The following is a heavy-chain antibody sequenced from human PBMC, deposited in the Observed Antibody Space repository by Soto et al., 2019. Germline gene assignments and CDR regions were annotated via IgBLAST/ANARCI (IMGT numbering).Heavy chain of an antibody. Sequence: EVQLVESGGGLVQPGGSLRLSCAASGFTFSSYWMSWVRQAPGKGLEWVANIKQDGSEKYYVDSVKGRFTISRDNAKNSLYLQMNSLRAEDTGVYYCARGVSIAARLGAYYYYGMDVWGQGTTVTVSS. V-gene: IGHV3-7*01. J-gene: IGHJ6*02. CDR3: ARGVSIAARLGAYYYYGMDV. CDR2: IKQDGSEK. D-gene: IGHD6-6*01. CDR1: GFTFSSYW.